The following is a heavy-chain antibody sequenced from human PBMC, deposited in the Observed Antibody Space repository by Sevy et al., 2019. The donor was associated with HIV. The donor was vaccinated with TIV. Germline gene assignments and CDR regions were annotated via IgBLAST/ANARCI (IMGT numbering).Heavy chain of an antibody. Sequence: SETLSLTCTVSGGSISSSSYYWGWIRQPPGKGLEWIGSIYYSGSTYYNPSLKSRVTISVDTSKNQFSLKLSSVTAAETAVYYCARPRATTVSHNWFDPWGQGTLVTVSS. J-gene: IGHJ5*02. V-gene: IGHV4-39*01. CDR2: IYYSGST. D-gene: IGHD4-17*01. CDR3: ARPRATTVSHNWFDP. CDR1: GGSISSSSYY.